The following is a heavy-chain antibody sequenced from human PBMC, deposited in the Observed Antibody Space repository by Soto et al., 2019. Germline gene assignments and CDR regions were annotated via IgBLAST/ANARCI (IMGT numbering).Heavy chain of an antibody. CDR3: AGDHRRDSYGTEDYSYGMD. D-gene: IGHD5-18*01. Sequence: SVKVSCKASGSTFRSYDISWVRQAPGQGLEWMGGITPIFGTANYAQKFQGRVTITADESTSTPYMERSSPSSEDTAVDYWAGDHRRDSYGTEDYSYGMD. CDR2: ITPIFGTA. J-gene: IGHJ6*01. V-gene: IGHV1-69*13. CDR1: GSTFRSYD.